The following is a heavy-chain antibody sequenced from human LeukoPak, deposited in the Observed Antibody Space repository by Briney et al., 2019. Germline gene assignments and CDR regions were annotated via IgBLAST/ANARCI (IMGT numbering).Heavy chain of an antibody. D-gene: IGHD3-22*01. V-gene: IGHV3-23*01. Sequence: GGSLRLSCAASRFTFSSYAMSWVRQAPGKGLEWVSGISGSGGSTDYADSVKGRFTISRDNSKNTLYLQMNSLRAEDTAVYYCAKSGGYYDSSGYYPLNLNWYFDLWGRGTLVAVSS. J-gene: IGHJ2*01. CDR3: AKSGGYYDSSGYYPLNLNWYFDL. CDR1: RFTFSSYA. CDR2: ISGSGGST.